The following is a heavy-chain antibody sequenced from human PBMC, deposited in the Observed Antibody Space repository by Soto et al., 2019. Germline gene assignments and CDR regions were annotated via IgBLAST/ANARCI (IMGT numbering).Heavy chain of an antibody. D-gene: IGHD3-22*01. CDR2: IYSGGTT. Sequence: EVQLVESGGGLVQPGGSLRLSCAASGFTVSSNYMSWVRQAPGKGLEWVSVIYSGGTTYYADSVKGRFTISRDNSKNTLYLEMNSLRAEDTAVYYCARNGDSSDYRGWFAPWGEGTLVPVSS. V-gene: IGHV3-66*01. CDR3: ARNGDSSDYRGWFAP. J-gene: IGHJ5*02. CDR1: GFTVSSNY.